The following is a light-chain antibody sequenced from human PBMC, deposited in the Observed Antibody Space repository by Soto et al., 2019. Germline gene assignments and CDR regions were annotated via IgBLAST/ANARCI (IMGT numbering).Light chain of an antibody. Sequence: DIQMTQSPSSLSASVGDRVTITCRASQSISNYLNWYQPTPGKAPKLLIYAASNLQSGVPSRVSGSGSGTDVTLTISSLQPEDGATYYGQQRYSTLITFGQGTRLEI. J-gene: IGKJ5*01. CDR2: AAS. V-gene: IGKV1-39*01. CDR3: QQRYSTLIT. CDR1: QSISNY.